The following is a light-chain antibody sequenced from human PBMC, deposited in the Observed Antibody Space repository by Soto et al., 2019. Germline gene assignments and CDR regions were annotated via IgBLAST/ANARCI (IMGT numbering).Light chain of an antibody. J-gene: IGLJ2*01. CDR2: INSDGSH. V-gene: IGLV4-69*01. CDR1: SGHSSYA. CDR3: QTWGTGIRV. Sequence: QAVLTQSPSASASLGASVKLTCNLSSGHSSYAIAWHQQQPEKGPRYLMKINSDGSHRKGDGIPDRFSGSRSGAERSLTISSLQSEDEADYYCQTWGTGIRVFGGGTQLTVL.